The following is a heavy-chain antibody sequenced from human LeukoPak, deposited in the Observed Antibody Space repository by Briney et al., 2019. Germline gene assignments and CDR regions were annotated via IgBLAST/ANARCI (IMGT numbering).Heavy chain of an antibody. Sequence: GGSLTLSCAASRFTFSSYGTHWVRQAPGKGLEWVAFIRYDGSNKYYADSVKGRFTISRDNSKNTLYLQMNSLRAEDTAVYYCAKDSGCSSTSCFDYYNYYMDVWGKGTTVTVSS. CDR2: IRYDGSNK. V-gene: IGHV3-30*02. CDR3: AKDSGCSSTSCFDYYNYYMDV. J-gene: IGHJ6*03. CDR1: RFTFSSYG. D-gene: IGHD2-2*01.